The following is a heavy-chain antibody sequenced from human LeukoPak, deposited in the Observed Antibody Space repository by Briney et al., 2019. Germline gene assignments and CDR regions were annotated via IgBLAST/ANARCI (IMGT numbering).Heavy chain of an antibody. Sequence: GGSLRLSCAASGFTFSSYAMSWVRQAPGKGLEWVSVISGSGGSTYHADSVKGRFTISRDNSKDTLYLQMNSLRADDTAVYYCARGGTDILLEPPAIPFDYWGQGALVTVSS. CDR2: ISGSGGST. CDR3: ARGGTDILLEPPAIPFDY. D-gene: IGHD2-8*01. CDR1: GFTFSSYA. V-gene: IGHV3-23*01. J-gene: IGHJ4*02.